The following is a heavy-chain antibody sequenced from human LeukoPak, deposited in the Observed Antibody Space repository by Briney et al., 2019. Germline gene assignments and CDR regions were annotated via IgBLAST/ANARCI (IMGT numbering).Heavy chain of an antibody. Sequence: GGSLRLSCAASGFTFSSYWMSWVRQAPGKGLEWVSIIFGNGDTTYYADSVKGRFTVSGDNSKDTLYLQMNDLRPDDTAIYYCAKRNTMVRGGPCFDYWGQGLLVTVSS. CDR3: AKRNTMVRGGPCFDY. V-gene: IGHV3-23*01. CDR1: GFTFSSYW. J-gene: IGHJ4*02. D-gene: IGHD3-10*01. CDR2: IFGNGDTT.